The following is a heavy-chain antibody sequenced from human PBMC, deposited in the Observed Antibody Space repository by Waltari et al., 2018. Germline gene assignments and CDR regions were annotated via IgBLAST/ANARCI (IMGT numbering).Heavy chain of an antibody. V-gene: IGHV5-10-1*03. CDR3: ARHAFGNSGWHFFDY. Sequence: EVQLVQSGAEIKKPGESLRISCQGSGYIFTNHWITWVRQMPGKGLEWMGRFYPSGTYTNYSPSFQGHVTVSADKSISTAYLQWSSLKASDTAIYYCARHAFGNSGWHFFDYWGQGTLVTVSS. D-gene: IGHD6-19*01. CDR2: FYPSGTYT. CDR1: GYIFTNHW. J-gene: IGHJ4*02.